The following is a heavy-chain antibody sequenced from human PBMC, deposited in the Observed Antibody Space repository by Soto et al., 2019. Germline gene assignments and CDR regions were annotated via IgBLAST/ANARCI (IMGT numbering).Heavy chain of an antibody. CDR1: GGTFSSSG. V-gene: IGHV1-69*09. J-gene: IGHJ6*02. CDR3: ARWPQPPGTAAPYGEDV. Sequence: QVQLVQSGTEVKKPGSSVKVSCKASGGTFSSSGFSWVRQAPGQGLEWMGMIVPSLDTTKYAQKFQARVTITADQFTSTAYMELSSLRSEDTAVYYYARWPQPPGTAAPYGEDVWGQGTRVIVSS. CDR2: IVPSLDTT. D-gene: IGHD1-1*01.